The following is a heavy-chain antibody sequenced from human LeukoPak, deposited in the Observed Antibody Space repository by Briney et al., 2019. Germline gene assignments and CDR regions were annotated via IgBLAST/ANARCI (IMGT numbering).Heavy chain of an antibody. V-gene: IGHV1-46*01. Sequence: ASVKVSCKASGYTFTSYYMHWVRQAPGQGLEWMGTINPSGGSTSYAQKFQGRVTMTRDTSTSTVYMELSSLRSEDTAVYYCARTPTSGLFDYWGQGTLVTVSS. D-gene: IGHD2-8*01. CDR2: INPSGGST. CDR1: GYTFTSYY. CDR3: ARTPTSGLFDY. J-gene: IGHJ4*02.